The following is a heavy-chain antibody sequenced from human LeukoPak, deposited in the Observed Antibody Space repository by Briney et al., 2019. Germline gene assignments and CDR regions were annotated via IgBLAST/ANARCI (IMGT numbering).Heavy chain of an antibody. CDR3: AKDEIAARPSYFQH. CDR1: GFTFSSYA. V-gene: IGHV3-23*01. J-gene: IGHJ1*01. D-gene: IGHD6-6*01. CDR2: ISGSGGST. Sequence: GGSLRPSCAASGFTFSSYAMSWVRQATGKGLEWVSAISGSGGSTYYADSVKGRFTISRDNSKNTLYLQMNSLRAEDTAVYYCAKDEIAARPSYFQHWGQGTLVTVSS.